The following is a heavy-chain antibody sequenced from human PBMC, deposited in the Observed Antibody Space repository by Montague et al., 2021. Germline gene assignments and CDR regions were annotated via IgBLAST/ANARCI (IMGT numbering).Heavy chain of an antibody. CDR1: GFIFSNYA. CDR3: ANSGGGGGGSPRWAY. J-gene: IGHJ4*02. D-gene: IGHD2-21*01. V-gene: IGHV3-23*01. CDR2: IGGTSGVT. Sequence: SLRLSCAASGFIFSNYAMSWVRLAPGEGLEWVSLIGGTSGVTTYADSVKGRFTISRDNSKSTLWLQLNSLRAEDTGVYCCANSGGGGGGSPRWAYWGQGTLVTVSS.